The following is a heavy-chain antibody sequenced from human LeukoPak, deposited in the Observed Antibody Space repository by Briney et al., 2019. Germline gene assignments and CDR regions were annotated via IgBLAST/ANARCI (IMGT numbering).Heavy chain of an antibody. J-gene: IGHJ4*02. V-gene: IGHV4-59*01. CDR2: IYYSGST. CDR1: GGSISSYY. D-gene: IGHD3-10*01. Sequence: SETLSLTCTVSGGSISSYYWSWIRQPPGKGLEWIGYIYYSGSTNYNPSLKSRVTISVDTSKNQFSLKLSSVTAADMAVYYCARGRGTMVRGVINYFDYWGQGTLVTVSS. CDR3: ARGRGTMVRGVINYFDY.